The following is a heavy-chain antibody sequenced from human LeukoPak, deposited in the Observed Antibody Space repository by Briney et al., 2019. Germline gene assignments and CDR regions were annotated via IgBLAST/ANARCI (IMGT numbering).Heavy chain of an antibody. J-gene: IGHJ5*02. Sequence: SETLSLTCAVYGGSFSGYYWSWIRQPPGKGLEWIGEINHSGSTNYNPSLKSRVTISVDTSKNQFSLKLSSVTAADTAVYYCARVRTPWDVWGSYRYYNWFDHWGQGTLVTVSS. V-gene: IGHV4-34*01. CDR2: INHSGST. CDR3: ARVRTPWDVWGSYRYYNWFDH. CDR1: GGSFSGYY. D-gene: IGHD3-16*02.